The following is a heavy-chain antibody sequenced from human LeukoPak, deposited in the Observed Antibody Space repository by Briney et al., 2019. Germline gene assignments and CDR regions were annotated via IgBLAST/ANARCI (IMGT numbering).Heavy chain of an antibody. J-gene: IGHJ4*02. V-gene: IGHV6-1*01. CDR3: ARDGRKYSSGPRGEYYFDY. CDR1: GDSVSSNSAA. D-gene: IGHD6-19*01. Sequence: SQTLSLTCAISGDSVSSNSAAWNWIRQSPSRGLEWLGRTYYRSKWYNDYAVSVKSRITINPDTSKNQFSLQLYSVTPEDTAVYYCARDGRKYSSGPRGEYYFDYWGQGTLVTVSS. CDR2: TYYRSKWYN.